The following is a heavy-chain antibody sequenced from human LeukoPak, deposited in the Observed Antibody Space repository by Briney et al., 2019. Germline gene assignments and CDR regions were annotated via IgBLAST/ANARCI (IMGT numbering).Heavy chain of an antibody. J-gene: IGHJ4*02. D-gene: IGHD1-14*01. CDR2: INTNTGNP. V-gene: IGHV7-4-1*02. CDR3: ASLNPYPDY. CDR1: GYTVTRYA. Sequence: VASVKVSFKASGYTVTRYAINWVRQAPGQGLEWMGWINTNTGNPTYAQGFTGRFVFSLDTSVSTAYLQISSLKAEDTAVYYCASLNPYPDYWGQGTLVTVSS.